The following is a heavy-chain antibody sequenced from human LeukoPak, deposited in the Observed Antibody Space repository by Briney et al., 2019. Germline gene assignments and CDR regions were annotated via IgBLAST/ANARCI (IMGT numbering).Heavy chain of an antibody. V-gene: IGHV3-23*01. D-gene: IGHD3-10*01. CDR3: AKDAMVRGIYGDYFDY. Sequence: GGSLRLSCAASGFTFSSYAMSWVRQTPGKGLEWVSAISGSGGSTYSADSVEGRFTISRDNSKNTLYLQMNSLRAEDTAVYYCAKDAMVRGIYGDYFDYWGQGTLVTVSS. CDR1: GFTFSSYA. CDR2: ISGSGGST. J-gene: IGHJ4*02.